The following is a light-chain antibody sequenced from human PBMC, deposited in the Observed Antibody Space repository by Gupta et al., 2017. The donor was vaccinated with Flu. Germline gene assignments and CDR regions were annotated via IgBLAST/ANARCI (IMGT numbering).Light chain of an antibody. J-gene: IGLJ2*01. V-gene: IGLV1-47*01. CDR1: TSNIGSNF. CDR3: AAWDDSLNGRVV. CDR2: MDN. Sequence: QSVLPQPPSASGTPGQRVTISCSGSTSNIGSNFVYWYQQVPGTAPKLLIYMDNQRPSGVPDRFSGSKSGTSASLAIGGLRSEDEAEYYCAAWDDSLNGRVVFGGGTRLTVL.